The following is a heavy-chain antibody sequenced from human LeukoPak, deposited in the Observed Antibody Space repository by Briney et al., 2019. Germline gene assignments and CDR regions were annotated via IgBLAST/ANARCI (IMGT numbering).Heavy chain of an antibody. J-gene: IGHJ3*02. CDR3: AKDRRSGWYGRDDAFDI. CDR2: ISWNSGSI. V-gene: IGHV3-9*01. D-gene: IGHD6-19*01. Sequence: GGSLRLSCAASGFTFDDYAMHWVRQAPGKGLEWVLVISWNSGSIGYADSVKGRFTISRDNAKNSLYLQMNSLRAEDTALYYCAKDRRSGWYGRDDAFDIWGQGTMVTVSS. CDR1: GFTFDDYA.